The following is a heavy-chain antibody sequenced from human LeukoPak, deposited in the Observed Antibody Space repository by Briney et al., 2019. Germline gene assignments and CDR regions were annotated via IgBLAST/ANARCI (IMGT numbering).Heavy chain of an antibody. D-gene: IGHD1-1*01. CDR2: ISSSSSYI. J-gene: IGHJ3*02. CDR1: GFTFSSYS. V-gene: IGHV3-21*01. Sequence: PGGSLRLSCAASGFTFSSYSMNWVRQAPGKGLEWVSSISSSSSYIYYADSVKGRFTISRDNAKNSLYLQMNSLRAEDTAVYYCATMNVLATHNAFDIWGQGTMVTVSS. CDR3: ATMNVLATHNAFDI.